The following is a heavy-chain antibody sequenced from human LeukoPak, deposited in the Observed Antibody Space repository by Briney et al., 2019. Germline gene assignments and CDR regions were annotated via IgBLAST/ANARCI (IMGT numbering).Heavy chain of an antibody. CDR2: ISSSGSSI. V-gene: IGHV3-48*04. Sequence: GGSLRLSCAASGFTFSRYSMNWVRQAPGKGLEWVSYISSSGSSIYYADSVKGRFTIARDNAKNSLYLQMNSLRAEDTAVYYCAELGITMIGGVWGKGTTVTISS. D-gene: IGHD3-10*02. CDR3: AELGITMIGGV. J-gene: IGHJ6*04. CDR1: GFTFSRYS.